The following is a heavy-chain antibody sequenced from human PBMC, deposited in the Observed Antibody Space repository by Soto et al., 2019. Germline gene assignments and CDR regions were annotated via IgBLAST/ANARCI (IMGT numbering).Heavy chain of an antibody. Sequence: SVKVSCKASGGTFSSYAISWVRQAPGQGLEWMGGIIPIFGTANYAQKFQGRVTITADKSTSTAYMELSSLRSEDTAVYYCARDRRIHYYDSSGYYRGANWFDPWGQGTLVTVSS. CDR2: IIPIFGTA. J-gene: IGHJ5*02. CDR3: ARDRRIHYYDSSGYYRGANWFDP. D-gene: IGHD3-22*01. V-gene: IGHV1-69*06. CDR1: GGTFSSYA.